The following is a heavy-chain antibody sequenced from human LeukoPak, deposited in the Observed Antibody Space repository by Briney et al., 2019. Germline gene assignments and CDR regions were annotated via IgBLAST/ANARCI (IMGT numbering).Heavy chain of an antibody. D-gene: IGHD2-15*01. J-gene: IGHJ4*02. CDR1: GFTFSSYG. CDR2: IWYDGSNK. CDR3: AKEYCSGGSCYRNFDY. V-gene: IGHV3-33*06. Sequence: GGSLRLSCAASGFTFSSYGMHWDRQAPGKGLEWVAVIWYDGSNKYYADSVKGRFTISRDNSKNTLYLQMNSLRAEDTAVYYCAKEYCSGGSCYRNFDYWGQGTLVTVSS.